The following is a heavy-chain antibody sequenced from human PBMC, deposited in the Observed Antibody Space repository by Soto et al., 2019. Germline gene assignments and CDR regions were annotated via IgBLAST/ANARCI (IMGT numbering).Heavy chain of an antibody. J-gene: IGHJ3*02. CDR1: GFTVSSNY. Sequence: GGSLRLSCAASGFTVSSNYISWVRQAPGKGLEWVSVIYSGGSTYYADSVKGRFTISRDNSKNTLYLQMNSLRAEDTAVYYCARDQTEDSYGYPPPPAFDIWGQGTMVTVSS. D-gene: IGHD5-18*01. CDR2: IYSGGST. CDR3: ARDQTEDSYGYPPPPAFDI. V-gene: IGHV3-66*01.